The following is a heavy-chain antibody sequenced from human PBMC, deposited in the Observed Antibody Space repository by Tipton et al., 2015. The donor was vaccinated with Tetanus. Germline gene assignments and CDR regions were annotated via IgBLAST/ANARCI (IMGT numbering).Heavy chain of an antibody. V-gene: IGHV3-23*01. D-gene: IGHD1-1*01. J-gene: IGHJ4*02. Sequence: SLRLSCAASGFTFSSYAMSWVRQAPGKGLEWVSAISGSGGSTYYADSVKGRFTISRDNSKNTLSLQMISLRAEDTAIYYCARGRGRCRGPNCHRAPDYWGQGTLVPFSS. CDR3: ARGRGRCRGPNCHRAPDY. CDR1: GFTFSSYA. CDR2: ISGSGGST.